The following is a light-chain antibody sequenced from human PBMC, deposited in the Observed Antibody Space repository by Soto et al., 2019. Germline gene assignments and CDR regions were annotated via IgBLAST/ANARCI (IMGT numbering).Light chain of an antibody. CDR2: EVT. CDR1: SSDFGGYNY. CDR3: SSYAANNNLRV. Sequence: QSVLTQPPSASGSPGQSLTISCSGTSSDFGGYNYISWYQQYPGKAPKLLIYEVTKRPSGVPDRFSGSKSGDTASLTVSGLQAEDEADYYCSSYAANNNLRVFGTGTKVTV. J-gene: IGLJ1*01. V-gene: IGLV2-8*01.